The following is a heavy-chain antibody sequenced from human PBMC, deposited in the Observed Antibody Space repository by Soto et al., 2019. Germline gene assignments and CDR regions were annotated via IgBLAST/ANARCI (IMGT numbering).Heavy chain of an antibody. CDR3: VKDGSSGWPYFYDMDV. V-gene: IGHV3-30*18. D-gene: IGHD6-19*01. CDR2: ISYDGRNK. J-gene: IGHJ6*02. Sequence: PGGSLRLSCAASGVTFSSYGMSWVRQAPGKGLEWVAVISYDGRNKYYADAVKGRFTISRDNSKNTLYLQMSSLRAEDTAVYYCVKDGSSGWPYFYDMDVWGQGTTVTVSS. CDR1: GVTFSSYG.